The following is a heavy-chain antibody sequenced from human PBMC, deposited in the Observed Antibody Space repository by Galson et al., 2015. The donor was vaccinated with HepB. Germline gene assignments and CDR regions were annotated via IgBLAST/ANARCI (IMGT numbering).Heavy chain of an antibody. D-gene: IGHD2-2*02. V-gene: IGHV4-34*01. CDR2: IHHSGST. Sequence: ETLSLTCAVYGGSFSGYYWTWIRQPPGKGLEWIGEIHHSGSTNYNPSLKSRVTISVDTSKNQFSLNLSSVTAADTAVYYCARTPAAIVMYYYCYMDVWGKGTTVTVSS. CDR3: ARTPAAIVMYYYCYMDV. CDR1: GGSFSGYY. J-gene: IGHJ6*03.